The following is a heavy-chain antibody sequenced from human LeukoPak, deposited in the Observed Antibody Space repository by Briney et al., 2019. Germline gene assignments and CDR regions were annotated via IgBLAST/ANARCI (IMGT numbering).Heavy chain of an antibody. J-gene: IGHJ5*02. CDR2: IYYSGST. V-gene: IGHV4-31*03. Sequence: PSQTLPLTCTVSGGSISSGGYYWSWIRQHPGKGLEWIGYIYYSGSTYYNPSLKSRVTISVDTSKNQFSLKLSSVTAADTAVYYCARGYDSSDINWFDPWGQGTLVTVSS. CDR3: ARGYDSSDINWFDP. D-gene: IGHD3-22*01. CDR1: GGSISSGGYY.